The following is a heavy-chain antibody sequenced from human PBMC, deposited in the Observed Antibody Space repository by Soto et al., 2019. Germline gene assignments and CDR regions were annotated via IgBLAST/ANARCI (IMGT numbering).Heavy chain of an antibody. CDR1: GGSISSGGYS. D-gene: IGHD5-18*01. V-gene: IGHV4-30-2*01. CDR3: ARDRGYSYGPDY. J-gene: IGHJ4*02. CDR2: IYHSGST. Sequence: PSETLSLTCAVSGGSISSGGYSWSWIRQPPGKGLEWIGYIYHSGSTYYNPSLKSRVTISVDRSKNQFSLKLSSVTAADTAVYYCARDRGYSYGPDYGGQGTLVTVS.